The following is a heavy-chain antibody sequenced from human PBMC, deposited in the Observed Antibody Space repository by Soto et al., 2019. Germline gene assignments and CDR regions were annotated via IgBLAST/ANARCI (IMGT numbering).Heavy chain of an antibody. CDR3: ARVICDSGSYCSAFDV. Sequence: ASVKVSCKASGYTFTSYGISWVRQAPGQGLEWMGWISAYNGNTNYAQKLQGRVTMTTDTSTSTAYMELRSLRSDDTAVYYCARVICDSGSYCSAFDVWGQGTLVTVSS. CDR1: GYTFTSYG. D-gene: IGHD1-26*01. CDR2: ISAYNGNT. V-gene: IGHV1-18*01. J-gene: IGHJ3*01.